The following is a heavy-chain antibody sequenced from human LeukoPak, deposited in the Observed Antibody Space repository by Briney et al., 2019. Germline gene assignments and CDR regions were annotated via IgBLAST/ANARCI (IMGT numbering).Heavy chain of an antibody. CDR2: IYYSGST. CDR3: ARGPDYYDSSGYYFYFDY. CDR1: GGSISSYY. V-gene: IGHV4-59*01. J-gene: IGHJ4*02. Sequence: SETLSLTCPVPGGSISSYYWSWIRQPPGKGLEWIGYIYYSGSTNYNPSLKSRVTISVDTSKNQFSLKLSSVTAADTAVYYRARGPDYYDSSGYYFYFDYWGQGTLVTVSS. D-gene: IGHD3-22*01.